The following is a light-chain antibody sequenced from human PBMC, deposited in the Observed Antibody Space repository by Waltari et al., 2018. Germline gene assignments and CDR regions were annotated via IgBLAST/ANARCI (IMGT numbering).Light chain of an antibody. CDR3: QQRSNWHT. Sequence: ENVLTQSPATLSLSPGEAATLSCRASQNVGNSLAWYQHKPGQAPRLLIYDAANRASGIPARFSGSGSGTDFTLTISSLVPDDFAVYYCQQRSNWHTFGQGTRLEIK. CDR1: QNVGNS. V-gene: IGKV3-11*01. J-gene: IGKJ2*01. CDR2: DAA.